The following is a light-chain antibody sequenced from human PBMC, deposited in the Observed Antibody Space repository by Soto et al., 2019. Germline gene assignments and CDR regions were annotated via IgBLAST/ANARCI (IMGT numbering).Light chain of an antibody. J-gene: IGKJ1*01. V-gene: IGKV3-15*01. Sequence: ELLMTQYPATLSVSPGERATLSCRSSQSVSSNLAWYQQKPGQAPRLLIYGASTRATGIPARFSGSGSGTEFTLTISSLQAEDFAVYYCQQYNNWPPWTFGQGSKV. CDR1: QSVSSN. CDR3: QQYNNWPPWT. CDR2: GAS.